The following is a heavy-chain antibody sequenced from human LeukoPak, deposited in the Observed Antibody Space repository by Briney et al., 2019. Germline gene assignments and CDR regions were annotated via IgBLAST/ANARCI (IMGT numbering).Heavy chain of an antibody. CDR2: INPNSGGT. V-gene: IGHV1-2*02. CDR1: GYTFTGHY. D-gene: IGHD3-22*01. J-gene: IGHJ4*02. Sequence: ASVKVSCKASGYTFTGHYMHWVRQAPGQGLEWMGWINPNSGGTNYAQKFQGRVTMTRDTSISTAYMELSRLRSDDTAVYYCARVPVYYDSSGSEYKFDYWGQGTLVTVSS. CDR3: ARVPVYYDSSGSEYKFDY.